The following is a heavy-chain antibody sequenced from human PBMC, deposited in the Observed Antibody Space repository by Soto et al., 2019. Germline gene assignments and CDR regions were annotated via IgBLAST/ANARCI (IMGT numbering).Heavy chain of an antibody. CDR3: GRVMRSLLSITALDT. D-gene: IGHD3-10*01. V-gene: IGHV1-46*01. Sequence: VASVKVSCKXSGYTFTRDQIHWVRQAPGQGLEWMGMIDPSGGKTNYAQKFQGRVTMTRDTSTSTVYMALSSLRSEDTAIYFCGRVMRSLLSITALDTWGQGTLVTVSS. CDR2: IDPSGGKT. J-gene: IGHJ5*02. CDR1: GYTFTRDQ.